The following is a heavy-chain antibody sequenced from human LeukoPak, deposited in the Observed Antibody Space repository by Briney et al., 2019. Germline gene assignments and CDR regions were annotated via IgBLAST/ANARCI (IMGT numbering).Heavy chain of an antibody. CDR2: IYYSGST. Sequence: PSETLSLTCTVSGGSISSYYWSWIRQPPGKGLEWIGYIYYSGSTNYNPSLKSRVTISVDTSKNQFSLKLSSVTAADTAVYYCARGVVPAAIPEESWFDPWGQGTLVTVSS. V-gene: IGHV4-59*01. CDR1: GGSISSYY. CDR3: ARGVVPAAIPEESWFDP. D-gene: IGHD2-2*02. J-gene: IGHJ5*02.